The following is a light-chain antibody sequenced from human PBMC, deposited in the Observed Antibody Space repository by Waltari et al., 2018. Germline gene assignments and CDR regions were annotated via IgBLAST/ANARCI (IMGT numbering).Light chain of an antibody. CDR2: SDS. CDR1: NLGNTY. CDR3: EVWDSDSDHYI. V-gene: IGLV3-21*01. J-gene: IGLJ1*01. Sequence: SYELTQPPSVSVSPGQTARITCWGDNLGNTYVPWYQQKPARAPVLVMYSDSKRPSGIPGRFSGCKSGNTATLTISGVEAGDEADYYCEVWDSDSDHYIFGTGTRLTVL.